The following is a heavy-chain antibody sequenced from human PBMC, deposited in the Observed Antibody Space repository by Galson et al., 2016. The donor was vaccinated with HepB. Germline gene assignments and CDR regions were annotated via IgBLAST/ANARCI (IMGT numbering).Heavy chain of an antibody. CDR3: GTSTGITEY. V-gene: IGHV4-39*01. Sequence: SETLSLTCTVSGGSISSGDTYWGWIRQPPGKGLDYIGNFYSTGSASYNPSLDSRVTISVDMSKNQFFLSLPSAAAADTAVYYCGTSTGITEYWGQGILVTVSS. D-gene: IGHD1-7*01. CDR1: GGSISSGDTY. J-gene: IGHJ4*02. CDR2: FYSTGSA.